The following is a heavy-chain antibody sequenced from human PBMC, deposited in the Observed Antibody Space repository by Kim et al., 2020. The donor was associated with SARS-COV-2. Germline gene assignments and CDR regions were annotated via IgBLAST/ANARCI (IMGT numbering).Heavy chain of an antibody. CDR1: GFTFSSYS. CDR3: ARVRETVNHYYHSKNPFDY. J-gene: IGHJ4*02. Sequence: GGSLRLSCAASGFTFSSYSMNWVRQAPGKGLEWVSSISSSSSYIYYADSVKGRFTISRDNAKNSLYLQMNSLRAEDTAVYYCARVRETVNHYYHSKNPFDYWGQGTLVTVSS. CDR2: ISSSSSYI. V-gene: IGHV3-21*01. D-gene: IGHD3-22*01.